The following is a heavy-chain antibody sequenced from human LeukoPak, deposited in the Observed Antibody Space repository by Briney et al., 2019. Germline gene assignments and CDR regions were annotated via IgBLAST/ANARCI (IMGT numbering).Heavy chain of an antibody. CDR2: TRDKAHSYTT. V-gene: IGHV3-72*01. CDR1: GFTFSDYY. D-gene: IGHD5-12*01. Sequence: GGSLRLSCTAPGFTFSDYYMDWVRQAPGKGLEWVGRTRDKAHSYTTEYAASVKGRFTISRDDSKNSLYLQMNSLKTEYTAVYYCARGLNGNDFGDIHWGQGTLVTVSS. CDR3: ARGLNGNDFGDIH. J-gene: IGHJ4*02.